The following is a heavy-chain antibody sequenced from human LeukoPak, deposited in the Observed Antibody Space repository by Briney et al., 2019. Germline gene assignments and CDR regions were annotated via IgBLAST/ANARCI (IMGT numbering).Heavy chain of an antibody. CDR3: ARDPSRDGYNLPSWYFDL. Sequence: GGSLRLSCAASGCTFSSYGMHWVRQAPGKGLEWVAVITYDGSNKYYADSVKGRFTISRDNSKNTLYLQMNSLRAEDTAVYYCARDPSRDGYNLPSWYFDLWGRGTLVNVSS. J-gene: IGHJ2*01. V-gene: IGHV3-30*03. CDR1: GCTFSSYG. CDR2: ITYDGSNK. D-gene: IGHD5-24*01.